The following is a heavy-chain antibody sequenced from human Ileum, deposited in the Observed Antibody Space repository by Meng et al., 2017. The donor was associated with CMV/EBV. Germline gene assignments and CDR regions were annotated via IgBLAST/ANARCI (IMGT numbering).Heavy chain of an antibody. V-gene: IGHV3-74*01. Sequence: GESLKISCAASGFSFNTYWMHWVRQVPGKGLVWVSRIDSDGSRINYAESVEGRFTISRDNAKNTLYLEMNSLRAEDTAVYYCAREDSSSWSNYYYYGMDVWGQGTTVTVSS. CDR3: AREDSSSWSNYYYYGMDV. CDR2: IDSDGSRI. J-gene: IGHJ6*02. CDR1: GFSFNTYW. D-gene: IGHD6-13*01.